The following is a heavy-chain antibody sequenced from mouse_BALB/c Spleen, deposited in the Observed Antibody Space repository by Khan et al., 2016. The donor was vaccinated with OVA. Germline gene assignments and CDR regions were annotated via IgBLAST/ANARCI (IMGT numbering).Heavy chain of an antibody. D-gene: IGHD2-1*01. CDR2: IYPGSGST. J-gene: IGHJ4*01. V-gene: IGHV1-77*01. CDR3: AKIFYGNSYAMDY. CDR1: GYTFTDYD. Sequence: QVQLQQPGPELVMPGASVKMSCKASGYTFTDYDIRWVKQRAGQGLEWIGEIYPGSGSTYYNEKFKGKATLTADKSSNTAYMQLSSLTSEDSAVYFCAKIFYGNSYAMDYWGQGTAVTVSS.